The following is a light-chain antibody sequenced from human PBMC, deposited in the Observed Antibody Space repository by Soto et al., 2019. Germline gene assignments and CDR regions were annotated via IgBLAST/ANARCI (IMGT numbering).Light chain of an antibody. V-gene: IGKV1-27*01. Sequence: DIQMTQSPSTLSASVGDRVTITCRASQSINNWLAWYQQKPGKAPKLLIYAASTLQSGVPSRFSGSGSGTDFTLTISSLQPEDVATYYCQKYNSAPRAFGQGTKVEIK. CDR1: QSINNW. J-gene: IGKJ1*01. CDR2: AAS. CDR3: QKYNSAPRA.